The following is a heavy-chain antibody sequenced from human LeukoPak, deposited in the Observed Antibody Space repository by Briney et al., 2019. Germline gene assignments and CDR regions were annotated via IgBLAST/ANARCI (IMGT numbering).Heavy chain of an antibody. V-gene: IGHV4-59*12. CDR3: AREGRIAAAGTLDY. J-gene: IGHJ4*01. D-gene: IGHD6-13*01. Sequence: SETLSLTCTVSGVSISSYYWSWIRQPPGKGLEWIGYIYYSGSTYYNPSLKSRVTISVDTSKNQFSLKLSSVTAADTAVYYCAREGRIAAAGTLDYWGHGTLVTVSS. CDR1: GVSISSYY. CDR2: IYYSGST.